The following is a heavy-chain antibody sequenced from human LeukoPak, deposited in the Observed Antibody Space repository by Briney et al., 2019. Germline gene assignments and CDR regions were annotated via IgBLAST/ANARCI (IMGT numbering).Heavy chain of an antibody. J-gene: IGHJ5*02. D-gene: IGHD3-10*01. CDR3: ARGSSYYPGAWFDP. Sequence: ASVTVSCKASGYTFTSYGISWVRQAPGQGLEWMGWISPYNGNTKYAQKFQGRVTMTTDTSTSTAYMELRSLRSDDTAVYNCARGSSYYPGAWFDPWGQGTLVTVSS. V-gene: IGHV1-18*04. CDR2: ISPYNGNT. CDR1: GYTFTSYG.